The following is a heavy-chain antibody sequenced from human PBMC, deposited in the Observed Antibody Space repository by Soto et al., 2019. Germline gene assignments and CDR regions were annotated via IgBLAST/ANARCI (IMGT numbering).Heavy chain of an antibody. CDR2: INAGNGNT. CDR3: ASPKGYCSSTSCYTGDYYYYGTDV. V-gene: IGHV1-3*01. J-gene: IGHJ6*02. D-gene: IGHD2-2*02. Sequence: GGSVKVSCKASGYTFTSYAMHWVRQAPGQRLEWMGWINAGNGNTKYSQKFQGRVTITRDTSASTAYMELSSLRSEDTAVYYCASPKGYCSSTSCYTGDYYYYGTDVWGQGTTVTVSS. CDR1: GYTFTSYA.